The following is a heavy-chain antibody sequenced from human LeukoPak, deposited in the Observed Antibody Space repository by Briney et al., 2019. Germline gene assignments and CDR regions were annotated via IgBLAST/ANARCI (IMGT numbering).Heavy chain of an antibody. CDR2: IKQSGSEN. CDR3: ARIRGDHNFDY. Sequence: GGSLRLSCAASGFMFSTYWMTWVRQAPGKGLEWVANIKQSGSENSHVDSVKGRFTISRDNAKNSLYLQMNSLRAEDTAVYYCARIRGDHNFDYWGQGTLVTVSS. CDR1: GFMFSTYW. V-gene: IGHV3-7*01. J-gene: IGHJ4*02. D-gene: IGHD1-14*01.